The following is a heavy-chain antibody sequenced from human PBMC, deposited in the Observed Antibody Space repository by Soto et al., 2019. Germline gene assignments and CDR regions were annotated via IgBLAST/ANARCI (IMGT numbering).Heavy chain of an antibody. CDR1: GGCFSGYY. CDR3: ARGSARPRFDY. V-gene: IGHV4-34*01. CDR2: INHSGST. J-gene: IGHJ4*02. D-gene: IGHD6-6*01. Sequence: ETLSLTCSVYGGCFSGYYWSWIRQPPGKGLEWIGEINHSGSTNYNPSLKSRVTISVDTSKNQFSLKLSSVTAADTAVYYCARGSARPRFDYWGQGTLVTVSS.